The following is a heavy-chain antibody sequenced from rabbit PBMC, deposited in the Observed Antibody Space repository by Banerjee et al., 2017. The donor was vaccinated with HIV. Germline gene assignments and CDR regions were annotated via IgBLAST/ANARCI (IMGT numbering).Heavy chain of an antibody. D-gene: IGHD2-1*01. V-gene: IGHV1S40*01. CDR3: AREGDGGTFDP. CDR1: GFTLSSYW. CDR2: IYAGSSGTT. Sequence: QSLEESGGDLVKPGASLTLTCTASGFTLSSYWICWVRQAPGKGLEWIACIYAGSSGTTEYASWAKGRFTISKTSSTTVTLQMTSLTVADTATYFCAREGDGGTFDPWGPGTLVTVS. J-gene: IGHJ2*01.